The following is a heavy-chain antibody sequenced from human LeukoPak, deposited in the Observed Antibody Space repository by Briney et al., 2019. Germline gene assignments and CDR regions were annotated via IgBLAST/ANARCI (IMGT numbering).Heavy chain of an antibody. V-gene: IGHV3-23*01. D-gene: IGHD6-13*01. CDR3: ANKGYTSSWPHDAFDI. Sequence: PGGSLRLSCAASVFTFSSHAMSWVRQAPGKGLEWVSAISGSGGNTYYADSVKGRFTISRDNSKNTLYLQMNSLRAEDTAVYYCANKGYTSSWPHDAFDIWGQGTMVTVSS. J-gene: IGHJ3*02. CDR2: ISGSGGNT. CDR1: VFTFSSHA.